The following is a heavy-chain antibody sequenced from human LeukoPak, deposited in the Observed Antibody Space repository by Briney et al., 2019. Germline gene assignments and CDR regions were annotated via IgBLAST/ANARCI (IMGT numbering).Heavy chain of an antibody. D-gene: IGHD2-2*01. V-gene: IGHV1-2*02. CDR1: GYTFTGYY. J-gene: IGHJ4*02. CDR2: INPNSGGT. Sequence: ASVKVSCKASGYTFTGYYMHWVRQAPGQGLEWMGWINPNSGGTNYAQKFQGRVTMTRDTSISTAYMELSRLRSDDTAVYYCARAYCSSTSCCPVFDYWGQGTLVTVSS. CDR3: ARAYCSSTSCCPVFDY.